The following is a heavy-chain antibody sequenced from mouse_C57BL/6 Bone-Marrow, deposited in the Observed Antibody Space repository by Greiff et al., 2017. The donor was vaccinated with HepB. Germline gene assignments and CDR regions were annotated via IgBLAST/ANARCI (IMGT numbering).Heavy chain of an antibody. J-gene: IGHJ1*03. D-gene: IGHD1-1*01. CDR1: GFTFSDFY. Sequence: EVNVVESGGGLVQSGRSLRLSCATSGFTFSDFYMEWVRQAPGKGLEWIAASRNKANDYTTEYSASVKGRFIVSRDTSQSILYLQMNALRAEDTAIYYCARASYYYGSSPVLDVWGTGTTVTVSS. V-gene: IGHV7-1*01. CDR2: SRNKANDYTT. CDR3: ARASYYYGSSPVLDV.